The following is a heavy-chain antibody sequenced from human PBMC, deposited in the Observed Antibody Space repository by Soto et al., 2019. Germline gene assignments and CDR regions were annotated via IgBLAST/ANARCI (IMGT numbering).Heavy chain of an antibody. Sequence: ASVKVSCKASGYTFTSSGISWVRQAPGQGLEWMGWISVYNGNTNYAQNFQGRVSMTTDTSTSTVYMELRNLRSDDTAVYYCARGVVVPAATGRTWFDPWGQGTLVTVSS. CDR2: ISVYNGNT. D-gene: IGHD2-2*01. J-gene: IGHJ5*02. CDR1: GYTFTSSG. CDR3: ARGVVVPAATGRTWFDP. V-gene: IGHV1-18*01.